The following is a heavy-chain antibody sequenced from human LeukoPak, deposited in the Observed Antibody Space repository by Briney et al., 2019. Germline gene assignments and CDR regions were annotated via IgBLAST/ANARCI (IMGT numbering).Heavy chain of an antibody. CDR2: INISGNT. Sequence: PSETLSLTCTVSGDSITSYYWSWIRQPAGKGLEWIGRINISGNTNYNPSLKSRVTMSLDTSKNQISLKLSAVTAADTAVYYCARSISRDYYYYYYMDVWGKGTTVTVSS. V-gene: IGHV4-4*07. D-gene: IGHD2-21*01. CDR3: ARSISRDYYYYYYMDV. CDR1: GDSITSYY. J-gene: IGHJ6*03.